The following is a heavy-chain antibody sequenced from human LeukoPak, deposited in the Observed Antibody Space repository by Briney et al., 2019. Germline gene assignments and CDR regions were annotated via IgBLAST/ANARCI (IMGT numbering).Heavy chain of an antibody. CDR3: VRGERLGGDY. D-gene: IGHD3-10*01. V-gene: IGHV4-59*01. CDR1: GVSICSYY. CDR2: ISYSGGT. Sequence: PSETPSLTCSLSGVSICSYYSSWIPQCPGARLEWIGYISYSGGTNYNPSLKSRVTISLDTSKNQFSLQLSAVTAADTAVYYCVRGERLGGDYWGHGTLVTVSS. J-gene: IGHJ4*01.